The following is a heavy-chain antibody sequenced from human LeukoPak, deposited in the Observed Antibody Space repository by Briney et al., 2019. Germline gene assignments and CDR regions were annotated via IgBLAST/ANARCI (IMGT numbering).Heavy chain of an antibody. CDR2: ISSSSSYI. V-gene: IGHV3-21*01. CDR1: GFTFSSYS. J-gene: IGHJ4*02. D-gene: IGHD3-10*01. Sequence: GGSLRLSCAASGFTFSSYSMYWVRQAPGKGLEWVSSISSSSSYIYYADSVKGRFTISRDNAKNSLYLQMNSLRAEDTAVYYCARGAFAGGYSDYWGQGTLVTVSS. CDR3: ARGAFAGGYSDY.